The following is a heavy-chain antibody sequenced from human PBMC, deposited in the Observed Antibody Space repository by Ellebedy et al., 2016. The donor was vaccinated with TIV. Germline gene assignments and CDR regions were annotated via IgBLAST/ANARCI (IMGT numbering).Heavy chain of an antibody. J-gene: IGHJ4*02. CDR3: ARLGYVDSSGLIDY. CDR2: IFYTGRT. D-gene: IGHD6-19*01. CDR1: GGFISNSNSY. Sequence: SETLSLTXSVSGGFISNSNSYWGWIRQPPGEGLEWIASIFYTGRTHYNPSLRSRVTISVDTSKTGFSLNLRSVTAADTPVYYCARLGYVDSSGLIDYWGQGALVTVSS. V-gene: IGHV4-39*01.